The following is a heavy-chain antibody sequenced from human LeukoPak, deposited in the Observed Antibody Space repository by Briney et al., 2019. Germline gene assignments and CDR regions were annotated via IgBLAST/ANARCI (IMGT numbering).Heavy chain of an antibody. J-gene: IGHJ4*02. CDR1: GGSFSGYY. CDR3: ARDFDY. Sequence: SETLSLTCAVYGGSFSGYYWSWIRQPPGKGLEWIGYIYYSGSTNYNPSLKSRVTISVDTSKNQFSLKLSSVTAADTAVYYCARDFDYWGQGSLVTVSS. V-gene: IGHV4-59*01. CDR2: IYYSGST.